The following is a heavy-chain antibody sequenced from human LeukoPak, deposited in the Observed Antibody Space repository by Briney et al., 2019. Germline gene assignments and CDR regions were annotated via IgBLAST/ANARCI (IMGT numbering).Heavy chain of an antibody. V-gene: IGHV3-9*01. CDR2: ISWNSGSI. CDR3: AKSLGDYYDSSGYDL. J-gene: IGHJ4*02. Sequence: GGSLRLSCAASGFTFDDYAMHWVRQAPGKGLEWVSGISWNSGSIGYADSVKGRFTISRDNAKNSLYLQMNSLRAEDTALYYCAKSLGDYYDSSGYDLWGQGTLVTVSS. CDR1: GFTFDDYA. D-gene: IGHD3-22*01.